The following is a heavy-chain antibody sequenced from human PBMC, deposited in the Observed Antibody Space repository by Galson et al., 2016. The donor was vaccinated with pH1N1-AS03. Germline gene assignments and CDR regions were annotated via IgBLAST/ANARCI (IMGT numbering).Heavy chain of an antibody. J-gene: IGHJ3*02. V-gene: IGHV3-7*03. D-gene: IGHD3-3*01. CDR1: GFIFSGYW. CDR3: ARGKDFWSGYPDDPFDI. CDR2: IKQDGSEK. Sequence: SLRLSCVASGFIFSGYWMSWVRQAPGKGLEWVANIKQDGSEKYYVDSVKGRFTIARDNAKNSVYLQMNSLRAEDTAVYHCARGKDFWSGYPDDPFDIWGLGTRVTVSS.